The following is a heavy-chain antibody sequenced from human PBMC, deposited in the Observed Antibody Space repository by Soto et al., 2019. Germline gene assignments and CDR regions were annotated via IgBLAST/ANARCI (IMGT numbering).Heavy chain of an antibody. CDR2: IHPVDSDT. CDR1: GYTFTSYW. V-gene: IGHV5-51*01. J-gene: IGHJ5*02. CDR3: ARLGPSFNNWLDP. Sequence: GESLKISCKGSGYTFTSYWIAWVRQMPGKGLEWMGIIHPVDSDTRYRPSFQGQVTISVDKSISTAYLQWRSLKASDTAMYYCARLGPSFNNWLDPWGQGTLVTVSS.